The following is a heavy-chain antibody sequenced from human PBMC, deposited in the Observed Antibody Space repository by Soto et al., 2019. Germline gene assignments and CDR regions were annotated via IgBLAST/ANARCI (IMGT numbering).Heavy chain of an antibody. Sequence: QVQLVESGGGVVQPGRSPRLSCAASGFTFSSYAMHWVRQAPGKGLEWVAVISYDGSNKYYADSVKGRFTISRDNSKNTLYLQMNSLRAEDTAVYYCARETPVAAFDYWGQGTLVTVSS. CDR2: ISYDGSNK. CDR1: GFTFSSYA. CDR3: ARETPVAAFDY. D-gene: IGHD6-19*01. V-gene: IGHV3-30-3*01. J-gene: IGHJ4*02.